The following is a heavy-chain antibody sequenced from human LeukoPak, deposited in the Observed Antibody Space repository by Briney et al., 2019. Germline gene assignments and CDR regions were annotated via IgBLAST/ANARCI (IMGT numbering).Heavy chain of an antibody. D-gene: IGHD5-18*01. CDR3: ARWAGVTDY. V-gene: IGHV3-7*01. J-gene: IGHJ4*02. CDR1: GFTFENYW. CDR2: IKQDGSVE. Sequence: PGGSLRLSSAASGFTFENYWMSWVRQAPGKGPEWVANIKQDGSVEHYLDSVKGRFTITRDNAKNSLILQMNSLRAEDTAAYYCARWAGVTDYWGQGTLVTVSS.